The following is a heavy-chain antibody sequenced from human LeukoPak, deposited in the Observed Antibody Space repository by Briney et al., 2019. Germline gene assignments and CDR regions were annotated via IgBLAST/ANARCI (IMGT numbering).Heavy chain of an antibody. J-gene: IGHJ4*02. V-gene: IGHV3-23*01. CDR3: AKDTSSKLELPFFDY. CDR2: ISGSGGST. CDR1: GFTFSNFW. Sequence: PGGSLRLSCAASGFTFSNFWMKWVRQAPGKGLEWVSAISGSGGSTYYADSVKGRFTISRDNSKNTLYLQMNSLRAEDTAVYYCAKDTSSKLELPFFDYWGQGTLVAVSS. D-gene: IGHD1-7*01.